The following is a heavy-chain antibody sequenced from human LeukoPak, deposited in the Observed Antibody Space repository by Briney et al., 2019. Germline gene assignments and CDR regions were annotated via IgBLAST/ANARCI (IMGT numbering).Heavy chain of an antibody. CDR3: ASSAPGGSWYTLPDY. CDR1: GFTFSSYE. CDR2: ISSSGSTI. V-gene: IGHV3-48*03. D-gene: IGHD6-13*01. Sequence: GGSLRLSCAASGFTFSSYEMNWVRQAPGKGLEWVSYISSSGSTIYYADSVKGRFTISRDNAKNSLYLQMNSLRAEDTAVYCCASSAPGGSWYTLPDYWGQGTLVTVSS. J-gene: IGHJ4*02.